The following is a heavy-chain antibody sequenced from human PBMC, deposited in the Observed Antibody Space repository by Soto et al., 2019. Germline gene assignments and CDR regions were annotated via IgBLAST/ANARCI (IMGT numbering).Heavy chain of an antibody. V-gene: IGHV4-59*01. Sequence: SETLSLTCSVSGGSISSYYWSWVRQPPGKELEWVGYIHYTGSTNYNPSLKSRVTISVDTSKNLFSLKLSSVTAVDTAVYYCARGGWSLDLWGQGTLVTVSS. CDR2: IHYTGST. D-gene: IGHD6-19*01. CDR1: GGSISSYY. CDR3: ARGGWSLDL. J-gene: IGHJ5*02.